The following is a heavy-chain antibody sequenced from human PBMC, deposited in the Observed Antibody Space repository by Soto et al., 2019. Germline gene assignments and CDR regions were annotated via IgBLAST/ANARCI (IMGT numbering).Heavy chain of an antibody. CDR2: ISYVGSNK. V-gene: IGHV3-30*18. CDR3: AKHRTAGNWFDP. Sequence: QVQLVESGGGVVQPGRSLRLSCAASGFTFSSYGMHWVRQAPGKGLEWVAVISYVGSNKYYADSVKGRFTISRDNSKNTLYLQMNSLRAEDTAVYYCAKHRTAGNWFDPWGQGTLVTVSS. J-gene: IGHJ5*02. CDR1: GFTFSSYG. D-gene: IGHD2-2*01.